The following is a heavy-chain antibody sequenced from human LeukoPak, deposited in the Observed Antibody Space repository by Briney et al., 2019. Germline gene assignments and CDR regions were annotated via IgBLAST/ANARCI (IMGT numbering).Heavy chain of an antibody. CDR2: ISYDGSKK. Sequence: QSGGSLRLSCAASGFTFNNFGMHWVRQAPGKGLEWVAAISYDGSKKYHADSVKGRFTISRDDSKSIAYLQMNSLKTEDTAVYYCTRVSSYSSGWCDYWGQGTLVTVSS. J-gene: IGHJ4*02. CDR3: TRVSSYSSGWCDY. CDR1: GFTFNNFG. D-gene: IGHD6-19*01. V-gene: IGHV3-30*03.